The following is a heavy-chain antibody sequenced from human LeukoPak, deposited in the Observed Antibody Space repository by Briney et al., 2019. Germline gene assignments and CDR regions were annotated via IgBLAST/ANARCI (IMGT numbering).Heavy chain of an antibody. Sequence: SETLSLTCTVSGGSTSSSNYYWGWIRQPPGKGLEWIGGIHYSGNTYYNPSLKSRVTISVDTSKNQFSLKLSSVTAADTAVYYCTRLGAGPTYYDFWSGYSSFYFDYWGQGTLVTVSS. CDR1: GGSTSSSNYY. CDR2: IHYSGNT. D-gene: IGHD3-3*01. J-gene: IGHJ4*02. V-gene: IGHV4-39*01. CDR3: TRLGAGPTYYDFWSGYSSFYFDY.